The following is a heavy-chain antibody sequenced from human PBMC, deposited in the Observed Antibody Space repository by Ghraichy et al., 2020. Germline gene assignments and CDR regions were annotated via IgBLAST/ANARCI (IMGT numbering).Heavy chain of an antibody. Sequence: ASVKVSCKASGYTFTSYYMHWVRQAPGQGLEWMGIINPSGGSTSYAQKFQGRVTMTRDTSTSTVYMELSSLRSEDTAVYYCARENNRGEYYDSSGYSDYWGQGTLVTVSS. D-gene: IGHD3-22*01. CDR1: GYTFTSYY. CDR3: ARENNRGEYYDSSGYSDY. J-gene: IGHJ4*02. CDR2: INPSGGST. V-gene: IGHV1-46*01.